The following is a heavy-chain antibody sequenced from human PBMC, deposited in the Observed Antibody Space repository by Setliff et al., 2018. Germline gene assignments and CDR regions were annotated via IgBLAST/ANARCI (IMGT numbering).Heavy chain of an antibody. CDR1: GASFSDTY. D-gene: IGHD3-3*01. CDR2: FYTSGNT. V-gene: IGHV4-59*10. J-gene: IGHJ5*02. CDR3: ARGGPTLTISRVLVVSSFDP. Sequence: SETLSLTCAVYGASFSDTYWTWIRQSAGKGLEWIGHFYTSGNTNYNPSLKSRVTISVDTSKNQFSLKLSSVTAADTATYYCARGGPTLTISRVLVVSSFDPWGQGSRVTVSS.